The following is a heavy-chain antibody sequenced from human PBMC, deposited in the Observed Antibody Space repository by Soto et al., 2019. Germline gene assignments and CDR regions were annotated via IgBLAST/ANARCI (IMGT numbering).Heavy chain of an antibody. V-gene: IGHV3-33*01. CDR2: IWYDGSNK. CDR1: GFTLSSYG. J-gene: IGHJ4*02. D-gene: IGHD6-13*01. Sequence: QVQLVESGGGVVQPGRSLRLSCAASGFTLSSYGMHWVRQAPGKGLEWVAVIWYDGSNKYYADSVKGRFTISRDNSKNTLYLQMNSLRAEDTAVYYCARDPPSVAAAGIDYWGQGTLVTVSS. CDR3: ARDPPSVAAAGIDY.